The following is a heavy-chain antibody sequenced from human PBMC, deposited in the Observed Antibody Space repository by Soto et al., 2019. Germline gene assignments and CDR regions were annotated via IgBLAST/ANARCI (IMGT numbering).Heavy chain of an antibody. V-gene: IGHV3-74*01. CDR3: SSQGGVHGNYLGY. Sequence: EVQLVESGGGLVQPGGSLRLSCAASGFTFNNYWMHWVRQAPGQGLVWVSHISGDGSITNYADPVTGRFTISRDNAKNTLYLQNNSVRAEDTAVYYCSSQGGVHGNYLGYWGQGTLLTVSS. J-gene: IGHJ4*02. D-gene: IGHD1-1*01. CDR2: ISGDGSIT. CDR1: GFTFNNYW.